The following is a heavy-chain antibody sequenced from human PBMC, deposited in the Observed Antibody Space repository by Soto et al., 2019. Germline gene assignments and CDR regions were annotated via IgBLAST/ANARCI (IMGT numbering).Heavy chain of an antibody. CDR3: VRTSLVVAAATREDY. CDR2: INSDGSST. Sequence: VQLVESGGGLVQPGGSLRLSCAASGFTFSSYWMHWVRQAPGKGLVWVSRINSDGSSTSYADSVKGRFTISRDNAKNTLYLQMNSLRAEGPAVYYCVRTSLVVAAATREDYWGQGTLVTVSS. V-gene: IGHV3-74*01. D-gene: IGHD2-15*01. CDR1: GFTFSSYW. J-gene: IGHJ4*02.